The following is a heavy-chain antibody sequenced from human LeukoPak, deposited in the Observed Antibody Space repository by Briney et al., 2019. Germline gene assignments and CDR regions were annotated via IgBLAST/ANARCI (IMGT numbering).Heavy chain of an antibody. CDR1: GGSINSYY. D-gene: IGHD2-8*01. Sequence: SETLSLTCTVPGGSINSYYWSWIRQPPGKGLEYIGYIYYSGSTDYNPSLKSRVTISVDTSKNRFSLNLTSVTAADTAVYYCSRENGAFSPFGYWGQGTLVTVLS. CDR3: SRENGAFSPFGY. V-gene: IGHV4-59*12. CDR2: IYYSGST. J-gene: IGHJ4*02.